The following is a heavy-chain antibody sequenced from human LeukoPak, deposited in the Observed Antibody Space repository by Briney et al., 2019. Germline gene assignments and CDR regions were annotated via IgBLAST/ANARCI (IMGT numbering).Heavy chain of an antibody. CDR3: ASDSILY. D-gene: IGHD2-21*01. J-gene: IGHJ4*02. CDR2: ISYDGSNK. CDR1: GFTFSSYA. V-gene: IGHV3-30-3*01. Sequence: GGSLRLSCAASGFTFSSYAMHWVRQAPGKGLEWVAVISYDGSNKYYADSVKGRFTISGDNSKNTLYLQMNSLRAEDTAVYYCASDSILYWGQGTLVTVSS.